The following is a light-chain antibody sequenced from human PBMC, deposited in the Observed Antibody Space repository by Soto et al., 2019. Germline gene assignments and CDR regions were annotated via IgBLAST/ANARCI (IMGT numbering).Light chain of an antibody. CDR2: GAS. V-gene: IGKV3-15*01. CDR1: QSVNSN. J-gene: IGKJ2*01. CDR3: QHYNNWLYT. Sequence: EIVMTQSPATLSVSPGERATLSCRASQSVNSNLAWYQQKPGQAPRLLIYGASTRATGFPARFSGSGSGTEFNLTISSLQSEDIAVYYCQHYNNWLYTFGQGTKLESK.